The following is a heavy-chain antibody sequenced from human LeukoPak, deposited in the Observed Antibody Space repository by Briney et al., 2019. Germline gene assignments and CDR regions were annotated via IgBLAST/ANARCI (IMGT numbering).Heavy chain of an antibody. D-gene: IGHD6-13*01. Sequence: GGSLRLSCAASGFTFSSYGMHWVRQAPGKGLEWVAFIRYDGSNKYYADSVKGRFTISRDNSKNTLYLQMNSLRAEDTAVYYCAGDIAAHRTLDYWGHGTLVTVSS. CDR3: AGDIAAHRTLDY. V-gene: IGHV3-30*02. J-gene: IGHJ4*01. CDR2: IRYDGSNK. CDR1: GFTFSSYG.